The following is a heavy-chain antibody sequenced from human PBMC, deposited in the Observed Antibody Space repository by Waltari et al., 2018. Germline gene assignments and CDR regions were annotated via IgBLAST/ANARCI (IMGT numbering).Heavy chain of an antibody. CDR3: ARASGYSGSSSPYYFDY. CDR1: GGSIGSHY. V-gene: IGHV4-59*11. J-gene: IGHJ4*02. D-gene: IGHD1-26*01. Sequence: QVQLQESGPGLVKPSETLSPICTVSGGSIGSHYWSWIRQPPGKGPGWIGYIHYRGRTKQNPSLKRRVPIAVDTSKNQGALKLSSVPAADTAVYYCARASGYSGSSSPYYFDYWGQGTLVTVSS. CDR2: IHYRGRT.